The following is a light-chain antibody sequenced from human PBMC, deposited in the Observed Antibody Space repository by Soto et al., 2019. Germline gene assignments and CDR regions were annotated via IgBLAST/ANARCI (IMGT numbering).Light chain of an antibody. Sequence: EIVLTQSPATLSLSPGERATLSCRASQSVTDNYLAWYQQKPGQAPRLVISGASSRTSGIPDRFSASGSGTDFTLTISRLEPEDFGVYYCQHYNNWPPYNFGQGTKVEIK. V-gene: IGKV3-20*01. CDR1: QSVTDNY. J-gene: IGKJ2*01. CDR3: QHYNNWPPYN. CDR2: GAS.